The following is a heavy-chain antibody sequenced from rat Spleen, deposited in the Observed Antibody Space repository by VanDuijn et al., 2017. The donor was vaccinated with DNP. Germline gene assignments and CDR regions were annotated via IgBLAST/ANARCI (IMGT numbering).Heavy chain of an antibody. J-gene: IGHJ3*01. Sequence: EVQLVGSGGGLVQPGRSLKLSCAASGFTFSDYNMAWVRQAPKKGLEWVATISYDGSSTYCRDSVKGRFTISRDNAKNTLYLQMDSLRSEDTATYYCARQNWMYTTDYWWFAYWGQGTLVTVSS. V-gene: IGHV5-7*01. D-gene: IGHD1-6*01. CDR3: ARQNWMYTTDYWWFAY. CDR1: GFTFSDYN. CDR2: ISYDGSST.